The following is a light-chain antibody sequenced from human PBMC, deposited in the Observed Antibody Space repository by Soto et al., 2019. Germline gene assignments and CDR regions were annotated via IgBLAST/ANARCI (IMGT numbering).Light chain of an antibody. J-gene: IGLJ1*01. V-gene: IGLV3-27*01. CDR1: VLAKKY. CDR2: KDS. CDR3: YSAADNIGV. Sequence: SYELTQPSSVSVSPGQTARITCSGDVLAKKYARWFQQKPGQATVLVIYKDSERPSGIPERFSGSSSGTTVTLTISGAQVEDEADYYCYSAADNIGVFGTGTKVTVL.